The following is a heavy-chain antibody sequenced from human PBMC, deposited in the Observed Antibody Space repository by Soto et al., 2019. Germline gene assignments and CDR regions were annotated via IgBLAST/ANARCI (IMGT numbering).Heavy chain of an antibody. CDR1: GGSVRSYF. Sequence: QVQLQESGPGLVKPSETLSLTCTVSGGSVRSYFWSWIRQPPGKGLEWIGYIYYSGSTNYNPSLKSRVTISVDTSKNQFSLKLSSVTAADTAVYYCARAPYGDWVDYWGQGTLVTVSS. J-gene: IGHJ4*02. V-gene: IGHV4-59*02. CDR2: IYYSGST. CDR3: ARAPYGDWVDY. D-gene: IGHD4-17*01.